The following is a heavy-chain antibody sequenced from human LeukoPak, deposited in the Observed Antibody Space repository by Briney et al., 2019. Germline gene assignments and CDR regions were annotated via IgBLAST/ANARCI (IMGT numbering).Heavy chain of an antibody. CDR1: GGSISSGSYY. Sequence: SQTLSLTCTVSGGSISSGSYYWSWIRQPARKGLEWIGRIYTSGSTNYNPSLKSRVTISVDTSKNQFSLKLSSVTAADTAVYYCARSELLWFGGVNSGFDYWGQGTLVTVSS. CDR2: IYTSGST. D-gene: IGHD3-10*01. J-gene: IGHJ4*02. V-gene: IGHV4-61*02. CDR3: ARSELLWFGGVNSGFDY.